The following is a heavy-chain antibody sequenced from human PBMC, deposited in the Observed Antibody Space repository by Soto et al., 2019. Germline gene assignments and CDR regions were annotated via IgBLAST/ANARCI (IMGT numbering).Heavy chain of an antibody. J-gene: IGHJ3*02. CDR2: IYYSGST. V-gene: IGHV4-59*01. Sequence: SETLSLTCTVSGGSIYSFYRGWIRQPPGKGLEWIGYIYYSGSTNYNPSLRSRVTMSIDTAKNQFSLRLRSLTTADTAVYYCARGHNWGGSAFDIWGQGTMVTVSS. D-gene: IGHD3-16*01. CDR1: GGSIYSFY. CDR3: ARGHNWGGSAFDI.